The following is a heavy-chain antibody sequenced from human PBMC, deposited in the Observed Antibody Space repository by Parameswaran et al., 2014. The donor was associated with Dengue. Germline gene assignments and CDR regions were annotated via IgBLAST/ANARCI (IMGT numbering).Heavy chain of an antibody. V-gene: IGHV1-69*01. Sequence: VRQMPGKGLEWMGGIIPIFGTANYAQKFQGRVTITADESTSTAYMELSSLRSEDTAVYYCARDLDSSGFRGAFDIWGQGTMVT. CDR2: IIPIFGTA. J-gene: IGHJ3*02. CDR3: ARDLDSSGFRGAFDI. D-gene: IGHD3-22*01.